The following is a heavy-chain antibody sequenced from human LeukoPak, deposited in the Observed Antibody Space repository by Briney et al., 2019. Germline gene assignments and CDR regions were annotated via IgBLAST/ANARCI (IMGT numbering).Heavy chain of an antibody. CDR1: GFTFSNAW. Sequence: GGSLRLSCAASGFTFSNAWMSWVRQAPGKGLEWVGRIKSKTDGGTTDYAAPVKGRFTISRDDSKNTLYLQMSSLKTEDTAVYYCTTGSSLGNYYYYMDVWGKGTTVTVSS. J-gene: IGHJ6*03. V-gene: IGHV3-15*01. D-gene: IGHD6-6*01. CDR2: IKSKTDGGTT. CDR3: TTGSSLGNYYYYMDV.